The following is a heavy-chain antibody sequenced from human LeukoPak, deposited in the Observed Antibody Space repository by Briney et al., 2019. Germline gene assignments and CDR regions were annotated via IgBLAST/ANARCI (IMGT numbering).Heavy chain of an antibody. D-gene: IGHD3-10*01. J-gene: IGHJ4*02. CDR1: GGSISSSSYY. CDR2: IYYSGST. V-gene: IGHV4-39*01. CDR3: ARLYYYGSGGYLYYFDY. Sequence: SETLSLTCTVSGGSISSSSYYWGWIRQPPGKGLEWIGSIYYSGSTYYNPSLKSRVTISVDTSKNQFSLKLSSVTAADTAVYYCARLYYYGSGGYLYYFDYWGQGTLVTVSS.